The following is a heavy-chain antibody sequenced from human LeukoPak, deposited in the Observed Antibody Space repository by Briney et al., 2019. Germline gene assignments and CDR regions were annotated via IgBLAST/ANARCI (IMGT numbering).Heavy chain of an antibody. V-gene: IGHV1-2*02. Sequence: ASVKVSRKASGYTFTGYYMHWVRQAPGQGLEWMGWINPNSGGTNYAQKFQGRVTMTRDTSISTAYMGLSRLRSDDTAVYYCARGGLRDSSSWYLGQGGDYWGQGTLVTVSS. D-gene: IGHD6-13*01. CDR3: ARGGLRDSSSWYLGQGGDY. CDR2: INPNSGGT. CDR1: GYTFTGYY. J-gene: IGHJ4*02.